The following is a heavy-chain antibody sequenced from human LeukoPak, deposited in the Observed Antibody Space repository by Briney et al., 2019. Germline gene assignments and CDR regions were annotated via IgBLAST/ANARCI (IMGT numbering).Heavy chain of an antibody. CDR2: IIPILGIA. CDR3: ARASRPTEVDAFDI. Sequence: SVKVSCKASGGTFSSYAISWVRQAPGQGLEWMGRIIPILGIANYAQKFQGRVTITADKSTSTAYMELSSLRSEDTAVYYCARASRPTEVDAFDIWGQGTMVTVSS. V-gene: IGHV1-69*04. D-gene: IGHD1-26*01. J-gene: IGHJ3*02. CDR1: GGTFSSYA.